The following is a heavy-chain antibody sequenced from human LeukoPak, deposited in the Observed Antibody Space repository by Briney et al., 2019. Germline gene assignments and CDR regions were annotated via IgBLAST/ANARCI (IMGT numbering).Heavy chain of an antibody. CDR3: AREADSGYYRTVDY. CDR2: MSDDGSEK. V-gene: IGHV3-30-3*01. CDR1: GFTLSRFA. Sequence: PGGSLRLSCTASGFTLSRFAMDWVRQAPGKGLEWLGHMSDDGSEKHYVDSVRGRFTIPRDPSKNTLYLEMTSLRTEDTAAYYCAREADSGYYRTVDYWGQGTMVTVS. D-gene: IGHD2-15*01. J-gene: IGHJ4*02.